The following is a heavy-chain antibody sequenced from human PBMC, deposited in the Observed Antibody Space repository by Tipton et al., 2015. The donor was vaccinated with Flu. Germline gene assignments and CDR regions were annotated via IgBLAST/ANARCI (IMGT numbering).Heavy chain of an antibody. J-gene: IGHJ4*02. CDR2: ISHDGSIT. CDR1: GFSFSTYW. Sequence: SLRLSCAASGFSFSTYWMHWVRQAPGKGLVCVSRISHDGSITTYADSVKGRFTISRDSAKDTVYLQMNSLTVEDTAVYYCARVRNGDFYVDYWGQGTLVTVSS. V-gene: IGHV3-74*01. CDR3: ARVRNGDFYVDY. D-gene: IGHD7-27*01.